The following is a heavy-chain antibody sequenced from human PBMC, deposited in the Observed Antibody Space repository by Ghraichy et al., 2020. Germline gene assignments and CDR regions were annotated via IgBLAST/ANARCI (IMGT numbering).Heavy chain of an antibody. CDR2: IYYSGTT. D-gene: IGHD3-10*01. CDR1: GGSISRYY. Sequence: SETLSLTCTVSGGSISRYYWSWIRQPPGKGLEWIGYIYYSGTTNYNPSLKSRVTISVDTSKNQLSLKMSSVTAADTAVYYCARDAPPYYCGSGSYLDYWGQGTLVTVSS. J-gene: IGHJ4*02. V-gene: IGHV4-59*01. CDR3: ARDAPPYYCGSGSYLDY.